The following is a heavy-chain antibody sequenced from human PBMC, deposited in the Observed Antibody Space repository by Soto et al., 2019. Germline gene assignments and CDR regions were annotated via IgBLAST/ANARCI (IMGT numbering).Heavy chain of an antibody. D-gene: IGHD3-10*01. CDR1: GGSISSYY. V-gene: IGHV4-59*08. CDR2: IYYSGST. CDR3: SRTRMVRGVTYYYYYYHMDV. Sequence: SETLSLTCTVSGGSISSYYWSWIRQPPGKGLEWIGYIYYSGSTNYNPSLKSRVTIPVDTSKNQFSLKLSSVTAADTAVYYCSRTRMVRGVTYYYYYYHMDVWGKGTTVTVSS. J-gene: IGHJ6*03.